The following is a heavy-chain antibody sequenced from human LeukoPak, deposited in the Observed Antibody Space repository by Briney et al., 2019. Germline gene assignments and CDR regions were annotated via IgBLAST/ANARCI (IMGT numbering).Heavy chain of an antibody. CDR1: GFTFSSYS. CDR3: ARHRPRLWSNYCFDY. Sequence: GGSLRLSCAASGFTFSSYSMNWVRQAPGKGLEWVSSISSSSSYIYYADSVKGRFTISRDNAKNSLYLQMNSLRAEDTAVYYCARHRPRLWSNYCFDYWGQGTLVTVSS. CDR2: ISSSSSYI. D-gene: IGHD5-18*01. J-gene: IGHJ4*02. V-gene: IGHV3-21*01.